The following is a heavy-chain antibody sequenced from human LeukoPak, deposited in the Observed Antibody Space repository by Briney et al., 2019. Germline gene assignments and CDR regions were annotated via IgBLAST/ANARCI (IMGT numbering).Heavy chain of an antibody. V-gene: IGHV4-4*07. J-gene: IGHJ3*02. CDR3: ARANPDIVVVGSSHHDAFDI. D-gene: IGHD2-15*01. CDR1: GGSISSYY. CDR2: IYTSGST. Sequence: PSETLSLTCTVSGGSISSYYWSWIRQPAGKGLEWIGRIYTSGSTNYNPSLKSRVTMSVDTSKNQFSLKLSSVTAADTAVYYCARANPDIVVVGSSHHDAFDIWGQGTMVTVSS.